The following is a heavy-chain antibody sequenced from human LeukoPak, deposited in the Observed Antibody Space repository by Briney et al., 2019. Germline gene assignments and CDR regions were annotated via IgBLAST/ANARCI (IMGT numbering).Heavy chain of an antibody. Sequence: SETLSLTCSVAGDSISNYYWSWIRQPAGKGLEWIGRIYTSENTDYNPSLKSRVTMSVDTSKNQFSLRLSSVTAADTAVYYCARDHYGSGRGFYYMDVWGKGTTVTVSS. J-gene: IGHJ6*03. CDR2: IYTSENT. CDR3: ARDHYGSGRGFYYMDV. CDR1: GDSISNYY. V-gene: IGHV4-4*07. D-gene: IGHD3-10*01.